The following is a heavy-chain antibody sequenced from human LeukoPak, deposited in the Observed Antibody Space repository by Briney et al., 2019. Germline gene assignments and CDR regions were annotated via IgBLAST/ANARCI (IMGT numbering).Heavy chain of an antibody. CDR3: ARGRLWLDY. CDR1: GGSFSGYY. D-gene: IGHD5-18*01. V-gene: IGHV4-34*01. CDR2: INHSGST. J-gene: IGHJ4*02. Sequence: PSETLSLTCAVYGGSFSGYYWSWIRQPPGKGLEWIGEINHSGSTNYNPSLKSRVTISVDTSKNQFSLKLSSVTAADTAVYYRARGRLWLDYWGQGTLVTVSS.